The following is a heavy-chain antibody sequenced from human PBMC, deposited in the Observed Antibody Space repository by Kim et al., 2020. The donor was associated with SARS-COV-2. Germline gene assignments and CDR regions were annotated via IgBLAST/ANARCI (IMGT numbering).Heavy chain of an antibody. CDR3: ASSDWLLYLSGVNWFDP. CDR1: DGSISSSSYY. J-gene: IGHJ5*02. D-gene: IGHD3-9*01. CDR2: IYYSGST. V-gene: IGHV4-39*07. Sequence: SETLSLTCTVSDGSISSSSYYWGWIRQPPGKGLEWIGSIYYSGSTYYNPSLKSRVTISVDTSKNQFSLKLSSVTAADTAVYYCASSDWLLYLSGVNWFDPWGQGTLVTVSS.